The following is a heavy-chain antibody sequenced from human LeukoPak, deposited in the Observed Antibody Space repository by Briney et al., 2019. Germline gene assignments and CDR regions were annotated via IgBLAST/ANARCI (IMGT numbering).Heavy chain of an antibody. CDR2: INHDGRP. Sequence: SGTLSLTCAVYGGSFTGYYWSWIRHLPGKGLEWIGQINHDGRPTYNPSVRSRFIISIDPSKNQFSLRLRSVTAADTAVYYCAREVLEYSGYYDSGGFPSFDYWGQGTLVTVSS. CDR3: AREVLEYSGYYDSGGFPSFDY. D-gene: IGHD3-22*01. CDR1: GGSFTGYY. V-gene: IGHV4-34*01. J-gene: IGHJ4*02.